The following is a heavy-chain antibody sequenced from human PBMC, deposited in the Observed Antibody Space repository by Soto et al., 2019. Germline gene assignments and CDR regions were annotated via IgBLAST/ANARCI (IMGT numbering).Heavy chain of an antibody. CDR1: GGTFSSYA. V-gene: IGHV1-69*13. Sequence: ASVKVSCKASGGTFSSYAISWVRQAPGQGLERMGGIIPIFGTANYAQKFQGRVTITADESTSTAYMELSSLRSEDTAVYYCARGITRVVIIPVSPLYGMDVWGQGTTVTVSS. CDR3: ARGITRVVIIPVSPLYGMDV. J-gene: IGHJ6*02. D-gene: IGHD3-3*01. CDR2: IIPIFGTA.